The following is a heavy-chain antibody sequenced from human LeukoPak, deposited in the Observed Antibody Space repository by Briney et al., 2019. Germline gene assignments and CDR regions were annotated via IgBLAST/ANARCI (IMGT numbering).Heavy chain of an antibody. D-gene: IGHD4-17*01. Sequence: PGGSLRLSCVAAGFXFSNYVISWVRQAPGKGLEWVSSISGSGGTTYYGDSVKGRFSISRENSRNTLYLQMNSLRAEDTAAYYCAKDRVSTVTTNYFDYWGQGTLVTVSS. CDR1: GFXFSNYV. V-gene: IGHV3-23*01. J-gene: IGHJ4*02. CDR2: ISGSGGTT. CDR3: AKDRVSTVTTNYFDY.